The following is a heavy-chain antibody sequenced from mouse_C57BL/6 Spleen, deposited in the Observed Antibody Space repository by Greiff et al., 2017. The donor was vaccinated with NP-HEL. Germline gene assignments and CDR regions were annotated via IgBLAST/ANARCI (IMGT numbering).Heavy chain of an antibody. V-gene: IGHV1-4*01. J-gene: IGHJ4*01. D-gene: IGHD3-2*02. Sequence: VQLQQSGAELARPGASVKMSCKASGYTFTSYTMHWVKQRPGQGLEWIGYINPSSGYTKYNQKFEDKATLTADKSSSTAYMQLSSLTSEDSAVYYCARRDSGYAMDYWGQGTSVTVSS. CDR1: GYTFTSYT. CDR2: INPSSGYT. CDR3: ARRDSGYAMDY.